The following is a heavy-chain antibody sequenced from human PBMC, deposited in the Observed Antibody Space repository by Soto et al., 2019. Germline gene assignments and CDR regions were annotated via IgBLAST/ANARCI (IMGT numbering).Heavy chain of an antibody. Sequence: QVQLVQSGAEVKKPGASVKVSCKASGYTFTSYGISWVRQAPGQGLEWMGWISAYNGNTNYAQKLQGRVTMTTDTSTSTAYMELTSLRSDVTAVYYCARDVLGGYSYGYSGYWGQGTLVTVSS. CDR3: ARDVLGGYSYGYSGY. J-gene: IGHJ4*02. D-gene: IGHD5-18*01. CDR1: GYTFTSYG. CDR2: ISAYNGNT. V-gene: IGHV1-18*01.